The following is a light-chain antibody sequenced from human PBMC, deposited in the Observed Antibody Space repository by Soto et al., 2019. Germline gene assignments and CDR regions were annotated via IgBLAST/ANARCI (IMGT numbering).Light chain of an antibody. CDR2: EVT. CDR1: SSDVGFYNF. CDR3: ASYAGTKLFV. V-gene: IGLV2-8*01. Sequence: QSVLTQPPSASGSPGQSLTISCTGTSSDVGFYNFGSWYQQRPGKAPKLVIYEVTKRPSGVPDRFSGSKSGSTASLTVSGLQADDEADYYCASYAGTKLFVFGSGTKVTVL. J-gene: IGLJ1*01.